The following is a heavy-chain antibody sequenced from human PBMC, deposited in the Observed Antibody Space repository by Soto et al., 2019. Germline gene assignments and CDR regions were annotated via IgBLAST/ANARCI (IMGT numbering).Heavy chain of an antibody. CDR2: ISGSGGST. D-gene: IGHD6-13*01. J-gene: IGHJ6*02. V-gene: IGHV3-23*01. CDR1: GFTFSSYA. CDR3: AKKGGSSSPQQPYYYYGMDV. Sequence: HPGGSLRLSCTASGFTFSSYAMSWVRQAPGKGLEWVSAISGSGGSTYYADSVKGRFTISRDNSKNTLYLQMNSLRAEETAVYYCAKKGGSSSPQQPYYYYGMDVWGQGTTVTVSS.